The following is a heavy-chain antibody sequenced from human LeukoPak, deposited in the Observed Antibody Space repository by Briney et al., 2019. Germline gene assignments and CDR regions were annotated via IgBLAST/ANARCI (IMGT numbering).Heavy chain of an antibody. J-gene: IGHJ4*02. V-gene: IGHV3-7*01. CDR1: GCTFNSYW. Sequence: GGSLRLSCVASGCTFNSYWMTWVRQARGKGLEWVANIKQDGSEKYFVDSVKGRFAINRDNDKNSLYLQMNSLRAEDTAVYYCARPGIAVAGTEDYWGQGTLVTVSS. CDR3: ARPGIAVAGTEDY. D-gene: IGHD6-19*01. CDR2: IKQDGSEK.